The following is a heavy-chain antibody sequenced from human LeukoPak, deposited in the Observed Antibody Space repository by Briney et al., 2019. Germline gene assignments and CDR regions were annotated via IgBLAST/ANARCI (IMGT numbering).Heavy chain of an antibody. CDR3: ARGPGDYDASDI. J-gene: IGHJ3*02. CDR1: GFTVSSNY. CDR2: IKGNGNEP. Sequence: GGSLRLSCAASGFTVSSNYMTWIRQAPGRGPEWVAHIKGNGNEPYYADSVKGRFTISKDNSKQSLRLEMNSLRAEDTAVYYCARGPGDYDASDIWGQGTMVTVSS. D-gene: IGHD4-11*01. V-gene: IGHV3-7*01.